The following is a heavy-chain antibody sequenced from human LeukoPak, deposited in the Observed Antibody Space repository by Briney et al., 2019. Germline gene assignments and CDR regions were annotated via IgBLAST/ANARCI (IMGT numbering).Heavy chain of an antibody. CDR3: ARVDYGDYSKDFDY. J-gene: IGHJ4*02. D-gene: IGHD4-17*01. CDR1: GGSFSGYY. CDR2: INHSGST. V-gene: IGHV4-34*01. Sequence: SETLSLTCAVYGGSFSGYYWSWIRQPPGKGLEWIGEINHSGSTNYNPSLKSRVTMSVDTSKNRFSLKVNSMTAADTAVYYCARVDYGDYSKDFDYWGQGTLVTVSS.